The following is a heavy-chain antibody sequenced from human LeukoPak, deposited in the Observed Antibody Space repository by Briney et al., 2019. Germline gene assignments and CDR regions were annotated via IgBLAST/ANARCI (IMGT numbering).Heavy chain of an antibody. D-gene: IGHD3-3*01. CDR2: IYYSGST. V-gene: IGHV4-59*12. Sequence: SETLSLTCTVSGGSISSYYWSWIRQPPGKGLEWIGYIYYSGSTNYNPSLKSRVTISVDTSKNQFSLKLSSVTAADTAVYYCAKEGTGPTYYDFWSGYSTNFDYWGQGTLVTVSS. J-gene: IGHJ4*02. CDR1: GGSISSYY. CDR3: AKEGTGPTYYDFWSGYSTNFDY.